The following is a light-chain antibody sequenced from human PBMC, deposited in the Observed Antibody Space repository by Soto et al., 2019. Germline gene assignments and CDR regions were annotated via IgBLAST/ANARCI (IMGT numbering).Light chain of an antibody. Sequence: QLVLTQPRSVSGSPGQSVTISCTGTSSDVGSYNFVSWHQQHPGKAPKLMIYDVAKRPSGVPDRFSGSKSGNTASLTISGLQAEDEADYYCCTFAGRYSYVFGSGTKLTVL. J-gene: IGLJ1*01. V-gene: IGLV2-11*01. CDR1: SSDVGSYNF. CDR3: CTFAGRYSYV. CDR2: DVA.